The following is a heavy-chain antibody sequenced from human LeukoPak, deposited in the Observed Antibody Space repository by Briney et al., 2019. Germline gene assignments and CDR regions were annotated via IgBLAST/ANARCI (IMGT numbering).Heavy chain of an antibody. CDR2: INHSGST. Sequence: SETLSLTCAVYVGSFSGYYWSWIRQPPGKGLEWIGEINHSGSTNYNPSLKSRVTISVDTSKNQFSLKLSSVTAADTAVYYCARGAYCDILTGSTETNWFDPWGQGTLVTVSS. CDR1: VGSFSGYY. CDR3: ARGAYCDILTGSTETNWFDP. J-gene: IGHJ5*02. V-gene: IGHV4-34*01. D-gene: IGHD3-9*01.